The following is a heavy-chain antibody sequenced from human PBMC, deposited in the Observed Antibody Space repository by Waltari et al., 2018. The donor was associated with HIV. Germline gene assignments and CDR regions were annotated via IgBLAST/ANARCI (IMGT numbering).Heavy chain of an antibody. Sequence: QAQLAQSGGRVVQPGPSLRLSCEDSGFTPYAMHWFRQAPGKGLELVALISYDGSYKYYTESLKGRFTISRDNSEKLVFLQMDSLSPEDTAVYYCAKIGTIFGWWKYYFDSWGQGTLVTVSS. CDR3: AKIGTIFGWWKYYFDS. CDR2: ISYDGSYK. V-gene: IGHV3-30*10. CDR1: GFTPYA. D-gene: IGHD3-9*01. J-gene: IGHJ4*02.